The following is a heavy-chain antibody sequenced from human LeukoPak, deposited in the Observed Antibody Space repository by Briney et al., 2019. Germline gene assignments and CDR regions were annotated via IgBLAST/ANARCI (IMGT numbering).Heavy chain of an antibody. CDR1: GGSISSGSYY. Sequence: PSQTLSLTCTVSGGSISSGSYYWSWIRQPAGKGLEWIGRIYTSGGTNYNPSLKSRVTISVDTSKNQFSLKLSSVTAADTAVYYCARVPTGPRSGPWYYYYYMDVWGKGTTVTVSS. CDR3: ARVPTGPRSGPWYYYYYMDV. D-gene: IGHD6-19*01. V-gene: IGHV4-61*02. J-gene: IGHJ6*03. CDR2: IYTSGGT.